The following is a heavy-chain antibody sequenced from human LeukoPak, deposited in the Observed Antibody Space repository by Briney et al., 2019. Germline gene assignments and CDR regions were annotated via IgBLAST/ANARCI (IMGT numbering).Heavy chain of an antibody. V-gene: IGHV1-18*01. CDR2: ISAYNGDT. J-gene: IGHJ4*02. D-gene: IGHD2-15*01. CDR1: GYTFTSYD. Sequence: ASVKVSCKASGYTFTSYDIARVRQAPGQGLEWMAWISAYNGDTNYAQKLQGRVTMTTDTSTSTAYMELTSLNSDDTAVYYCARDVYCSGGNCYYYFDYWGQGTLVTVSS. CDR3: ARDVYCSGGNCYYYFDY.